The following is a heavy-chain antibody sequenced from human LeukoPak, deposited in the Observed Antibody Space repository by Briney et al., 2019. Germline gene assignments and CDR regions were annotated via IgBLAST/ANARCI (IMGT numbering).Heavy chain of an antibody. V-gene: IGHV1-2*02. CDR2: INPNSGGT. J-gene: IGHJ4*02. CDR3: ERDCGDYAEYFDY. Sequence: ASVKVSCKACVYTFISYYMHWVRQAPAQGLEGMGWINPNSGGTSYAQKFQGRVTRTRDTSISTAYMELRRLRSDDTAVYYCERDCGDYAEYFDYWGQGTLVTVSS. D-gene: IGHD4-17*01. CDR1: VYTFISYY.